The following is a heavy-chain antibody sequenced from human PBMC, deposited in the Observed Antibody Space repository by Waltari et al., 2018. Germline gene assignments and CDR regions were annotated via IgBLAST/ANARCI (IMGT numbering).Heavy chain of an antibody. V-gene: IGHV3-33*01. J-gene: IGHJ4*02. CDR1: GFTFSSYG. CDR3: ARDHSSSWDYYFDY. CDR2: IWYDGMKK. D-gene: IGHD6-13*01. Sequence: QVQLVESGGGVVQPGRSLRLSCSASGFTFSSYGMHWVRQAPGKGLAWVAVIWYDGMKKYYADSVKGRFTISRDNSKNTLYLQMNSLRAEDTAVYYGARDHSSSWDYYFDYWGQGTLVTVSS.